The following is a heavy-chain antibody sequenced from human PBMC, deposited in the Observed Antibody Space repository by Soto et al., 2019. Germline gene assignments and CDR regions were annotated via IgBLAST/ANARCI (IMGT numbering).Heavy chain of an antibody. CDR1: GFTFSDDH. V-gene: IGHV3-72*01. Sequence: EVQLVESGGGLVQPGGSLRLSCAASGFTFSDDHMDWVREAPGKGLEWVGRTRNKANSYTTEYAASVKGRLTISRDDSKNSLYLQMNSLKTEDTAVYYCSRDLGSWGQGTLVTVSS. J-gene: IGHJ5*02. CDR2: TRNKANSYTT. CDR3: SRDLGS.